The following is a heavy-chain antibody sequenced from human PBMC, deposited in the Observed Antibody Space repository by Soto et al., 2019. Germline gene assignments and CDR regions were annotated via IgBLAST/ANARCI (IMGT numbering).Heavy chain of an antibody. CDR3: ARHESSSWSGVPYYYCMDV. J-gene: IGHJ6*02. Sequence: SETLSLTRPVSGGSISSYYWNWIRQPPGKGLEWIGYIYYSGSTNYNPSLKSRVTISVDTSKNQFSLKLSSVTAADTAVYYCARHESSSWSGVPYYYCMDVWGQGTTVTVS. D-gene: IGHD6-13*01. V-gene: IGHV4-59*08. CDR2: IYYSGST. CDR1: GGSISSYY.